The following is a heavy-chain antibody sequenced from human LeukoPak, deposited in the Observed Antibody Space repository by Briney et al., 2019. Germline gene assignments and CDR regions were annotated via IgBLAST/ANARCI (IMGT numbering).Heavy chain of an antibody. J-gene: IGHJ4*02. CDR1: GYRFSSYW. D-gene: IGHD6-13*01. CDR2: IFPGDSET. CDR3: ARVRSSSLYDFDY. V-gene: IGHV5-51*01. Sequence: GESLKISCKGSGYRFSSYWIGWVRQMPGKGLEWMGIIFPGDSETRYSPSFQGQVNLSADQSLSTAYLEWSSLKGSDTAMYYCARVRSSSLYDFDYWGQGTLVTVSS.